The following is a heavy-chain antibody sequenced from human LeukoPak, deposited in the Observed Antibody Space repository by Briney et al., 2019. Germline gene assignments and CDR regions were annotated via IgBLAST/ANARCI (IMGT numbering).Heavy chain of an antibody. CDR3: AIGGRLVHVYY. CDR2: ISYEGINK. D-gene: IGHD6-19*01. Sequence: GGSLSLLCAASGFTFTRYAMHWVRQAPGKGLEWEAAISYEGINKYYADAVKGRFTISRDNSKNSLYLQMNSLRAEDTSVYYSAIGGRLVHVYYWGQGTLVTVSP. V-gene: IGHV3-30-3*01. CDR1: GFTFTRYA. J-gene: IGHJ4*02.